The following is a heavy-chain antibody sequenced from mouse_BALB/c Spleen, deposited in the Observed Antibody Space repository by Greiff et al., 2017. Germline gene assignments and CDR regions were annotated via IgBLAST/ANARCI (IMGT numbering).Heavy chain of an antibody. Sequence: VQLKQSGAELVKPGASVKLSCTASGFNIKDTYMHWVKQRPEQGLEWIGRIDPANGNTKYDPKFQGKATITADTSSNTAYLQLSSLTSEDTAVYYCPHSIPYFDYWGQGTTLTVSS. V-gene: IGHV14-3*02. D-gene: IGHD2-3*01. CDR3: PHSIPYFDY. J-gene: IGHJ2*01. CDR2: IDPANGNT. CDR1: GFNIKDTY.